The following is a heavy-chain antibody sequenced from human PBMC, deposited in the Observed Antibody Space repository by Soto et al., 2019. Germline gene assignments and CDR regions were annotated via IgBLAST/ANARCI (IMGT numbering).Heavy chain of an antibody. D-gene: IGHD2-2*01. CDR1: GYTFTSYA. CDR3: ARTDIVVVPAIYYYYGMDV. Sequence: QVQLVQSGAEVKKPGASVKVSCQASGYTFTSYAMHWVRQAPGQRLEWMGWINAGNGNTKYSQKFQGRVTITRDTSASTAYMELSSLRSEDTAVYYCARTDIVVVPAIYYYYGMDVWGQGTTVTVSS. CDR2: INAGNGNT. V-gene: IGHV1-3*01. J-gene: IGHJ6*02.